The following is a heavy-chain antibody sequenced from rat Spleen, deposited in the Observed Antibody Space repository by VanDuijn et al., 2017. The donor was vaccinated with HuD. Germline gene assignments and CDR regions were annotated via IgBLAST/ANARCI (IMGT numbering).Heavy chain of an antibody. Sequence: EVQLVESGGGLVQPGRSLKLACAASGFTFSHYGMAWVRQTPTKGLEWVASISTGGDDTYNRDSVKGRFTISRDDAKNTQYLQMDSLRSEDTAIYYCTRQRGDGSYHGGLDYWGRGVMVTVSS. V-gene: IGHV5S14*01. J-gene: IGHJ2*01. D-gene: IGHD1-12*01. CDR1: GFTFSHYG. CDR3: TRQRGDGSYHGGLDY. CDR2: ISTGGDDT.